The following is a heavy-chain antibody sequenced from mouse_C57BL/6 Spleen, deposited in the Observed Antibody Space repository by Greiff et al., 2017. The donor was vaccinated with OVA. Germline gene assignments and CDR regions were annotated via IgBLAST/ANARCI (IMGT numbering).Heavy chain of an antibody. CDR1: GYTFTSYW. D-gene: IGHD2-2*01. Sequence: VQLQQPGAELVKPGASVKMSCKASGYTFTSYWITWVKQRPGQGLEWIGDIYPGSGSTNYNEKFKSKATLTVDTSSSTAYMQLSSLTSEDSAVYYCASGGGYYGYDDDGGFDDWGQGTTLIVSS. J-gene: IGHJ2*01. V-gene: IGHV1-55*01. CDR3: ASGGGYYGYDDDGGFDD. CDR2: IYPGSGST.